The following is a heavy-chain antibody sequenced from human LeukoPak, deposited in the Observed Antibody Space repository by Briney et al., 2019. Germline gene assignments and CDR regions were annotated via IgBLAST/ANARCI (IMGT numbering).Heavy chain of an antibody. CDR2: MNPNSGNT. J-gene: IGHJ4*02. Sequence: ASVKVSCKASGYTFTGYYMHWVRQAPGQGLEWMGWMNPNSGNTGYAQKFQGGVTMTRNTSISTAYMELSSLRSEDTAVYYCARGPSRILLWFGELLETGYDYWGQGTLVTVSS. CDR3: ARGPSRILLWFGELLETGYDY. V-gene: IGHV1-8*02. D-gene: IGHD3-10*01. CDR1: GYTFTGYY.